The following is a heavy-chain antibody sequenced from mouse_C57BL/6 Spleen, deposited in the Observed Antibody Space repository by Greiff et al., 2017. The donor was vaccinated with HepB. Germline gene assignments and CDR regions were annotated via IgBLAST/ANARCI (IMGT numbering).Heavy chain of an antibody. V-gene: IGHV1-39*01. CDR2: INPNYGTT. CDR1: GYSFTDYN. Sequence: EVQVVESGPELVKPGASVKISCKASGYSFTDYNMNWVKQSNGKSLEWIGVINPNYGTTSYNQKFKGKATLTVDQSSSTAYMQLNSLTSEDSAVYYCARSPITTVVARDWYFDVWGTGTTVTVSS. J-gene: IGHJ1*03. D-gene: IGHD1-1*01. CDR3: ARSPITTVVARDWYFDV.